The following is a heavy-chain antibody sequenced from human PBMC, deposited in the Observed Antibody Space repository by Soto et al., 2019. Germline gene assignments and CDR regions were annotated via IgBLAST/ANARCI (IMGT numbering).Heavy chain of an antibody. D-gene: IGHD3-3*01. CDR2: INHSGST. CDR1: GGSFSGYY. J-gene: IGHJ4*02. CDR3: ARGYYAFWSGYYPFDY. V-gene: IGHV4-34*01. Sequence: ASETLSLTCAVYGGSFSGYYWSWIRQPPGKGLEWIGEINHSGSTNYNPSLKSRVTISVDTSKNQFSLKLSSVTAADTAVYYCARGYYAFWSGYYPFDYWGQGTLVTVSS.